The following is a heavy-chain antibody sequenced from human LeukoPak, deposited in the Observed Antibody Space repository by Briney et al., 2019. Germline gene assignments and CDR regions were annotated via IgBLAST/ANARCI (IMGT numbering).Heavy chain of an antibody. D-gene: IGHD6-19*01. CDR3: ASIAVAGYPYYYYYMDV. CDR1: GYTFTSYG. CDR2: ISAYNGNT. Sequence: ASVKVSCKASGYTFTSYGISWVRQAPGQGPEWMGWISAYNGNTNYAQKLQGRVTMTTDTSTSTAYMELGSLRSDDTAVYYCASIAVAGYPYYYYYMDVWGKGTTVTVSS. J-gene: IGHJ6*03. V-gene: IGHV1-18*01.